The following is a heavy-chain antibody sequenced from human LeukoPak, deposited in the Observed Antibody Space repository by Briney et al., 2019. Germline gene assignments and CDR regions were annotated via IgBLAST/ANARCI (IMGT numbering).Heavy chain of an antibody. Sequence: PGGSLRLSCTASGFTFSSYWMHWVRQAPGKGLVWVSRISSDGSSTSYADSVKGRFTISRDNSKNTLYLQMNSLRAEDTAVYYCAKGVSLPLYYFDYWGQGTLVTVSS. J-gene: IGHJ4*02. CDR1: GFTFSSYW. CDR3: AKGVSLPLYYFDY. D-gene: IGHD2-8*01. CDR2: ISSDGSST. V-gene: IGHV3-74*01.